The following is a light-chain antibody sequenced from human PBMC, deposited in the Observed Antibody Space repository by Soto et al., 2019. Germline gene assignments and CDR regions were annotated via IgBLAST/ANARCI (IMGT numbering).Light chain of an antibody. Sequence: NFMLTQPHSVSESPGKTVTISCTRSSGSIANNYVQWYQQRPGSAPTTVIYENKLRPSGGRGRFSGSTDGSSNSASLTISGLQAEDEADYYCQSFDADFVIFGGGTKVTVL. CDR2: ENK. J-gene: IGLJ2*01. V-gene: IGLV6-57*04. CDR1: SGSIANNY. CDR3: QSFDADFVI.